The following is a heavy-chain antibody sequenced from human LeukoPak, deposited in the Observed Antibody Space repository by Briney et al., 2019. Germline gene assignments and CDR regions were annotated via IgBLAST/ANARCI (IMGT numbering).Heavy chain of an antibody. Sequence: GASVKVSCKASGYTFTGYFMHWVRQAPGHGLEWMGWINPNRGGTNYAQKFQGRDTMTRDTSISTAYMELSRLTSDDTAVYYCARGASGEMATIWAAFDIWGQGTVVTVSS. CDR3: ARGASGEMATIWAAFDI. V-gene: IGHV1-2*02. J-gene: IGHJ3*02. CDR2: INPNRGGT. D-gene: IGHD5-24*01. CDR1: GYTFTGYF.